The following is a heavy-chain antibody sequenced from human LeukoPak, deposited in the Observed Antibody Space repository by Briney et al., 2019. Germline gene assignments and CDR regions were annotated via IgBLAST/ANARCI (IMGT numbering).Heavy chain of an antibody. CDR3: ARLTGGLVDAFDI. CDR1: GYTFTSYY. V-gene: IGHV1-46*01. CDR2: INPSGGNT. J-gene: IGHJ3*02. Sequence: ASVKVSCKASGYTFTSYYMHWVRQAPGQGLEWMGIINPSGGNTSYAQKFQGRVTMTRDTSTSTVYMELSSLRAEDTAVYYCARLTGGLVDAFDIWGQGTMVTVSS. D-gene: IGHD1-20*01.